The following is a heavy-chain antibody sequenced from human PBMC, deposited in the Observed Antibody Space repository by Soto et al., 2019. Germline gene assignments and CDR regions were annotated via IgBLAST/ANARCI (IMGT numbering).Heavy chain of an antibody. V-gene: IGHV5-10-1*01. CDR3: ARRPRGDYFFDY. CDR1: GYSFTSYW. D-gene: IGHD2-21*02. Sequence: RGESLKISCKGSGYSFTSYWISWVRQMPGKGLEWMGRIDPSDSYTNYSPSFQGHVTISADKSISTAYLQWSSLKASDTAMYYCARRPRGDYFFDYWGQGTLVTVSS. CDR2: IDPSDSYT. J-gene: IGHJ4*02.